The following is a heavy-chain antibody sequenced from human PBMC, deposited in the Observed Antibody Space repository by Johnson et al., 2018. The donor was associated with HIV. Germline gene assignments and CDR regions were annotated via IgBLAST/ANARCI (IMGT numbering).Heavy chain of an antibody. CDR1: GFTVSSNY. CDR3: TTTYSSSWYRRNAFDI. V-gene: IGHV3-15*01. D-gene: IGHD6-13*01. CDR2: IKSKTDGGTT. J-gene: IGHJ3*02. Sequence: VQLVESGGGLVQPGGSLTLSCAVSGFTVSSNYMSWVRQAPGKGLEWVGRIKSKTDGGTTDYAAPVKGRFTISRDDSKNTLYLQMNSLKTEDTAVYYCTTTYSSSWYRRNAFDIWGQGTMVTVSS.